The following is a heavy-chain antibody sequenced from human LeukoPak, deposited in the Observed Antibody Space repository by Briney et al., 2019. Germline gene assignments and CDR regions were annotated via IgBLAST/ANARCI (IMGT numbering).Heavy chain of an antibody. CDR1: GFTFSNYA. Sequence: PGRSLRLSCAASGFTFSNYAMHWVRQAPGKGLAWVAVISYDGSNKYYADSVKGRLTISRDNSKNTVYPQMNSLRAEDTAVYYCARDRDTRVGPTDIDYWGQGTLVTVSS. V-gene: IGHV3-30*04. J-gene: IGHJ4*02. CDR2: ISYDGSNK. CDR3: ARDRDTRVGPTDIDY. D-gene: IGHD5-18*01.